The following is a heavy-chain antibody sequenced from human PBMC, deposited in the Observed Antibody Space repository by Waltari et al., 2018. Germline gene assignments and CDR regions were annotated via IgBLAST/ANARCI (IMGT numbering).Heavy chain of an antibody. Sequence: EVQLLESGGGLVQPGGSLRLSCVASGFPFSSYPMGWVRQAPGKGLDWVSGIWSSGATFYANSVKGRFTISRDNSKNILYLEMDSLSPEDTALYYCAKEPLTLGHGFDSWGQGTLVTVSS. CDR2: IWSSGAT. V-gene: IGHV3-23*01. CDR1: GFPFSSYP. CDR3: AKEPLTLGHGFDS. J-gene: IGHJ4*02. D-gene: IGHD3-9*01.